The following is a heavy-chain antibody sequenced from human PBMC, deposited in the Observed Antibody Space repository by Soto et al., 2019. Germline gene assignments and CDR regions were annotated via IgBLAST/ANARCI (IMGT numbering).Heavy chain of an antibody. J-gene: IGHJ4*02. CDR1: GFTFSSYA. CDR2: ISYDGSNK. CDR3: ARDLKHIVVVTASFDY. Sequence: PVGSLRLSCAASGFTFSSYAMHWVRQAPGKGLEWVAVISYDGSNKYYADSVKGRFTISRDNSKNTLYLQMNSLRAEDTAVYYCARDLKHIVVVTASFDYWGQGTLVTVSS. D-gene: IGHD2-21*02. V-gene: IGHV3-30-3*01.